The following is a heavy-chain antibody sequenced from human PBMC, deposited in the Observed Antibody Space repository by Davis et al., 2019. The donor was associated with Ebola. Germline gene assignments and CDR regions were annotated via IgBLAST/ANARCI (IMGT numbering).Heavy chain of an antibody. J-gene: IGHJ3*02. D-gene: IGHD1-26*01. CDR2: FSYGDNT. Sequence: MPGGSLRLSCAASGFTFSNYNMNWVRQPPGKGLEWVGSFSYGDNTHYYNPSLRSRVTISVDTSRNQFSLKLSSATAADTAVYYCARPWYSGTYYDAYDIWGQGTMVAVSS. V-gene: IGHV4-39*01. CDR1: GFTFSNYN. CDR3: ARPWYSGTYYDAYDI.